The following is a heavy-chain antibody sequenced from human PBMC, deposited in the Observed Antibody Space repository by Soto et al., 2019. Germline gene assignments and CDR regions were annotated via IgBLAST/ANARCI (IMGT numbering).Heavy chain of an antibody. V-gene: IGHV3-30*14. D-gene: IGHD4-17*01. CDR1: GFTFSSYA. J-gene: IGHJ6*02. CDR3: AREDYVAFSGMDV. CDR2: ISYDGSNK. Sequence: QVQLVESGGGVVQPGRSLRLSCAASGFTFSSYAMHWVRQAPGKGLEWVAVISYDGSNKYYADSVKGRFTISRDNSKNTELLRKNSLRAEDTAGYYCAREDYVAFSGMDVWGQGTTVTV.